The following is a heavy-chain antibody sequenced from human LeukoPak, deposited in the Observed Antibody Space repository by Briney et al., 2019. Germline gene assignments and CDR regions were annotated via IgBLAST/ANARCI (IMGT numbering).Heavy chain of an antibody. CDR2: ISGSGGST. V-gene: IGHV3-23*01. CDR1: GFTFSSYA. J-gene: IGHJ4*02. CDR3: ARYYDSSGYYYPPYFDY. Sequence: PGASLRLSCAASGFTFSSYAMSWVRQAPGEGLEWVSAISGSGGSTYYADSVKGRFTISRDNSKNTLHLQMNSLRAEDTAVYYCARYYDSSGYYYPPYFDYWGQGTLVTVSS. D-gene: IGHD3-22*01.